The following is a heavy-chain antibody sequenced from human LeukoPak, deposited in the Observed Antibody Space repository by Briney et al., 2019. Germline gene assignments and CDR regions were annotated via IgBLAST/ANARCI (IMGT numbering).Heavy chain of an antibody. D-gene: IGHD3-10*01. V-gene: IGHV4-34*01. J-gene: IGHJ4*02. CDR3: ARVRGLWFGVRNDS. CDR1: GGSFSGYY. Sequence: SETLSLTCAVYGGSFSGYYWSWIRQPPGKGLEWIGEIDHTGSTHYNPSLKSRVTMSVDASKNQFSLKLTFVTAADTAVYYCARVRGLWFGVRNDSWGQGTLVTASS. CDR2: IDHTGST.